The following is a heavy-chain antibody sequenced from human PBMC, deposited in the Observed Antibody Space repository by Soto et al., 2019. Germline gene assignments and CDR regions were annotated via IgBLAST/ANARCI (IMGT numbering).Heavy chain of an antibody. J-gene: IGHJ6*03. CDR1: GDTFNDSY. CDR3: ARESGGATATLDYYYFYMDV. CDR2: INPNGGVT. V-gene: IGHV1-2*04. Sequence: QVQLVQSGAEVKKPGASVTVSCRSSGDTFNDSYIHWVGQAPGQGLEWMGWINPNGGVTKYAQKFQGWVSMTRDTSIRTVYMQLSRLRSDDTAVYYCARESGGATATLDYYYFYMDVWGTGTTVTVSS. D-gene: IGHD5-12*01.